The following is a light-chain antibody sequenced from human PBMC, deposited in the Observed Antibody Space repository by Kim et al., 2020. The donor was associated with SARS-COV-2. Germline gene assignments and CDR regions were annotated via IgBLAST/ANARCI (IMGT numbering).Light chain of an antibody. J-gene: IGKJ2*01. CDR3: QQYGSSPYT. CDR1: QSVSSSY. CDR2: GAS. Sequence: LSPGERATLSCRASQSVSSSYLAWYQQKPGQAPRLFIYGASSRATGIPDRVSGSGSGTDFTLTISRLEPEDFAVYYCQQYGSSPYTFGQGPKLEI. V-gene: IGKV3-20*01.